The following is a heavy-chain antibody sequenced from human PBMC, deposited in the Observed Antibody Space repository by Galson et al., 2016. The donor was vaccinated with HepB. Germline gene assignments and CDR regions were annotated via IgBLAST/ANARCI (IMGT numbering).Heavy chain of an antibody. J-gene: IGHJ4*02. CDR1: RFIFPRYW. CDR2: IKQDGSEK. V-gene: IGHV3-7*01. Sequence: SLRLSCAASRFIFPRYWMSWVRQAPGKGLEWVANIKQDGSEKYYVDSVKGRFTISRDNAKNSLYLQMNSLRAEDTAVYFCARGHQPKCQLRSCYGGGADNWGQGTLVTVSS. CDR3: ARGHQPKCQLRSCYGGGADN. D-gene: IGHD2-15*01.